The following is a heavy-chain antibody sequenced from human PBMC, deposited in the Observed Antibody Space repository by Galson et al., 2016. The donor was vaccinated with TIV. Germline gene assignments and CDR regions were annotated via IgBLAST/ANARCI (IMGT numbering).Heavy chain of an antibody. CDR3: ARVHWDMIVVPAATPNNWFDP. CDR2: VKGDGSDK. V-gene: IGHV3-7*01. Sequence: SLRLSCAASGFTFYNFWMSWVRQAPGKGLEWVANVKGDGSDKDYVDSVKGRFTISRDNAKNSLYLQMNSLRPEDTAVYYCARVHWDMIVVPAATPNNWFDPWGQGTLVIVSS. CDR1: GFTFYNFW. D-gene: IGHD3-22*01. J-gene: IGHJ5*02.